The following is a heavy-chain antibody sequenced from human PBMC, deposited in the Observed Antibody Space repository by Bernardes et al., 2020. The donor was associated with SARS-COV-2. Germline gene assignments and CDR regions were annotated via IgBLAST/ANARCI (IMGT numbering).Heavy chain of an antibody. CDR3: ARDGYQLGYGMDV. D-gene: IGHD2-2*01. V-gene: IGHV3-21*01. Sequence: GGSLIRSCAASGFTFSSSSMNWVRQAPGQGLEWVSSISSSSSYIYYADSVKGRFTISRDNAKNSLYLQMNSLRAEDTAVYYCARDGYQLGYGMDVWGQGTTVTVSS. CDR1: GFTFSSSS. J-gene: IGHJ6*02. CDR2: ISSSSSYI.